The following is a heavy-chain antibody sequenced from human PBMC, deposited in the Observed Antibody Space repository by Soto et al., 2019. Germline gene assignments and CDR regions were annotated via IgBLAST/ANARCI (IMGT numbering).Heavy chain of an antibody. CDR3: AKLGSVGWFDP. J-gene: IGHJ5*02. V-gene: IGHV1-69*13. CDR2: STPIFGTA. CDR1: GGTFSSYG. Sequence: GASVKVSCKSSGGTFSSYGINWLRQAPGQGLEWMGGSTPIFGTANYAKKFQGRVTITADESTSTAYMELSTLRSEDTAVYFCAKLGSVGWFDPWGQGTRVTVSS. D-gene: IGHD7-27*01.